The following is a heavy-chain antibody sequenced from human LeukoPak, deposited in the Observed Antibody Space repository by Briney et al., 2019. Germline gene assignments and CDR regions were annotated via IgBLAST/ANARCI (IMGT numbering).Heavy chain of an antibody. D-gene: IGHD3-22*01. V-gene: IGHV4-39*01. CDR2: IYYSGST. J-gene: IGHJ3*02. CDR3: ARQYYYDTSSLDAFDR. Sequence: SETLSLTCTVSGGSISSSSYYWRWIRQPPGKGLEWIGSIYYSGSTYYNPSLKSRVTISVETSRNQFSLKLSSVTAADTAVYYCARQYYYDTSSLDAFDRWGQGTIVTVSS. CDR1: GGSISSSSYY.